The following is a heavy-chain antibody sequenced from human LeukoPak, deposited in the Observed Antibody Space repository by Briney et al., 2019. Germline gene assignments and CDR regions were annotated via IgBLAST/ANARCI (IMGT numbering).Heavy chain of an antibody. Sequence: PSETLSLTCTVSGGSINTYYWSWIRQPPGKGLEWIGSMYYTGSTYYNPSLKTRVTISVDTSKNQFSLKLTSVTAADTAAYYCARVRAAAIPYYFDYWGQGTLVTVSS. J-gene: IGHJ4*02. CDR1: GGSINTYY. CDR3: ARVRAAAIPYYFDY. V-gene: IGHV4-39*07. CDR2: MYYTGST. D-gene: IGHD6-13*01.